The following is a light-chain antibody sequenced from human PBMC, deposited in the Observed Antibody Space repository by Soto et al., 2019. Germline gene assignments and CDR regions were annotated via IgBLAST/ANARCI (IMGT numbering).Light chain of an antibody. Sequence: ENVLTQSPATLSLSPGERATLSCRASQSVSNFLDWYQQKPGQAPRLLIYEASNRATGIPARFSGSGSGTDFTLTISRLEPEDFAVYYCQQYGYLGTFGQGTKVDIK. CDR2: EAS. CDR1: QSVSNF. CDR3: QQYGYLGT. J-gene: IGKJ1*01. V-gene: IGKV3-11*01.